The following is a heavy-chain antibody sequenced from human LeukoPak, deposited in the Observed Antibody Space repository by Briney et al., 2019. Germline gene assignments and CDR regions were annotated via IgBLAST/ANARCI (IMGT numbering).Heavy chain of an antibody. CDR3: ARHDSNGYYYFGIDY. CDR1: GYSFTSYW. D-gene: IGHD3-22*01. V-gene: IGHV5-51*01. CDR2: IYPTDSDT. Sequence: GESLKISCKGSGYSFTSYWIGWVRQMPGKGLEWMGIIYPTDSDTRYSPSFQGQVTISVDKSISTAYLQWSSLKASDTAMYYCARHDSNGYYYFGIDYWGQGTLVTVSS. J-gene: IGHJ4*02.